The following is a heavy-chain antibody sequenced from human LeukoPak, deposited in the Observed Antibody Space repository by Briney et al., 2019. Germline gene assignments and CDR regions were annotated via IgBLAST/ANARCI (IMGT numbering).Heavy chain of an antibody. CDR2: FDPEDGEA. CDR1: GYTLTELS. D-gene: IGHD1-26*01. Sequence: ASVKVSCKVSGYTLTELSMHWVRQAPGKGLEWMGGFDPEDGEAIYAQKFQGRVTMTEDTSTDTAYMELSSLRSEDTAVYYCATDTTELRYAFDIWGQGTMVTVSS. V-gene: IGHV1-24*01. CDR3: ATDTTELRYAFDI. J-gene: IGHJ3*02.